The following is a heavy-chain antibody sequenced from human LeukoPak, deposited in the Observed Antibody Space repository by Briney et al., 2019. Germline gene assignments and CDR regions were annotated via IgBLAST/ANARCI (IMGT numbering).Heavy chain of an antibody. Sequence: SVKVSCKASGGTFSSYAISWVRQAPGQGLEWMGGIIPIFGTANYAQKFQGRATITADKSTGTAYMELSSLRSEDTAVYYCARVATRGYSSGWPFFDYWGQGTLVTVSS. J-gene: IGHJ4*02. CDR1: GGTFSSYA. CDR3: ARVATRGYSSGWPFFDY. CDR2: IIPIFGTA. V-gene: IGHV1-69*06. D-gene: IGHD6-19*01.